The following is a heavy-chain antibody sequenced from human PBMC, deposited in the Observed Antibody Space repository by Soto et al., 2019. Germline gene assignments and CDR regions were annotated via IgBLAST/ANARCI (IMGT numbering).Heavy chain of an antibody. CDR2: IYYTGST. J-gene: IGHJ4*02. V-gene: IGHV4-59*01. D-gene: IGHD6-13*01. CDR3: AKDQGSSWYEIDY. Sequence: SETLSLTCAVSGGSISPYYWSWIRQPPGKGLEWIGYIYYTGSTDYNSSLKSRVTISVDTSKNQISLKLSSVTAADTAVYYCAKDQGSSWYEIDYWGQGTLVTVSS. CDR1: GGSISPYY.